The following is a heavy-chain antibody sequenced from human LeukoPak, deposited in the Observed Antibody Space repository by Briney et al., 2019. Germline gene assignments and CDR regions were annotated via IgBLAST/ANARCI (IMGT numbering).Heavy chain of an antibody. CDR1: GYTFTGYY. CDR3: ARVDGYSSSFFDY. CDR2: INPNSGGT. J-gene: IGHJ4*02. Sequence: ASVKVSCKASGYTFTGYYMHWVRQAPGQGLEWMGWINPNSGGTNYAQKFQGRVTMTRDTSISTAYMELSRLRSDDAAVYYCARVDGYSSSFFDYWGQGTLVTVSS. D-gene: IGHD6-13*01. V-gene: IGHV1-2*02.